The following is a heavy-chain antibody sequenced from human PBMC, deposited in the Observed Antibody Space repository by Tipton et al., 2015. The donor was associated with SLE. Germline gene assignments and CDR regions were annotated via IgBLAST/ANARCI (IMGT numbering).Heavy chain of an antibody. CDR3: ARKRNGMGI. D-gene: IGHD5-24*01. CDR2: IYHSGST. J-gene: IGHJ3*02. V-gene: IGHV4-59*01. Sequence: LRLSCTVSGGSMSTYYWSWIRQPPGKGLEWIGYIYHSGSTNYNPSLRSRVTISVDTSKNQLSLQLSSVTTANTAVYYCARKRNGMGIWGQGTMVTVSS. CDR1: GGSMSTYY.